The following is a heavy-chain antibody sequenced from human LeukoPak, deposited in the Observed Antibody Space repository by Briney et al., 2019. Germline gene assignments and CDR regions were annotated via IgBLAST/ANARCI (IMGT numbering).Heavy chain of an antibody. CDR1: GGTFSSYA. Sequence: GASVKVSCKASGGTFSSYAISWVRQAPGQGLEWMGRIIPILGIANYAQKFQGRVTITADKSTSTAYMELSSLRSEDTAVYYCAXXXGPDDHTYYYGSGAFDIWGQGTMVTVSS. V-gene: IGHV1-69*04. CDR3: AXXXGPDDHTYYYGSGAFDI. J-gene: IGHJ3*02. D-gene: IGHD3-10*01. CDR2: IIPILGIA.